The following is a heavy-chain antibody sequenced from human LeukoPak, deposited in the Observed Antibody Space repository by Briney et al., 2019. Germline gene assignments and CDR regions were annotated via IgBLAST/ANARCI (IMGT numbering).Heavy chain of an antibody. CDR2: IYYSGST. V-gene: IGHV4-59*01. CDR1: GFTFEDYA. CDR3: ARLPLDAFDI. Sequence: GSLRLSCAASGFTFEDYAMHWVRQAPGKGLEWIGYIYYSGSTNYNPSLKSRVTISVDTSKNQFSLKLSSVTAADTAVYYCARLPLDAFDIWGQGTMVTVSS. J-gene: IGHJ3*02.